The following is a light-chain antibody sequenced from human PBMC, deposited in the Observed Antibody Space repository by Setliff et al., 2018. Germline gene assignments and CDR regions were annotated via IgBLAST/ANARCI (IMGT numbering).Light chain of an antibody. Sequence: QSALTQPASVSGSPGQSISISCTGSNSDVGGHNYVSWYQQHPGKAPKLLISDVSHRPSGVSIRFSGSKSGNTASLTISGLQAEDEADYYCSSYTSIGTLIGFGGGTKVTVL. CDR1: NSDVGGHNY. V-gene: IGLV2-14*03. CDR3: SSYTSIGTLIG. J-gene: IGLJ2*01. CDR2: DVS.